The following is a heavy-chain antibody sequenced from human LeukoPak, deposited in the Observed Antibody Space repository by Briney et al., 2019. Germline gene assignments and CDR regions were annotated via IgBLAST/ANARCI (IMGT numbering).Heavy chain of an antibody. D-gene: IGHD6-13*01. CDR1: GFTFSSYA. Sequence: GRSLRLSCAASGFTFSSYAMHWVRQAPCKGLEWVAVISYDGSNKYYADSVKGRFTISRDNSKNTLYLQMNSLRAEDTAVYYCARDYSSSFFDYWGQGTLVTVSS. CDR3: ARDYSSSFFDY. CDR2: ISYDGSNK. J-gene: IGHJ4*02. V-gene: IGHV3-30*04.